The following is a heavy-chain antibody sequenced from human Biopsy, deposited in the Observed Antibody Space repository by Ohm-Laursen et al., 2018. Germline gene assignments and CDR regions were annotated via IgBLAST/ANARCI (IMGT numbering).Heavy chain of an antibody. D-gene: IGHD1-26*01. J-gene: IGHJ4*02. Sequence: SVKVSCKASGFSFTGYYIHWVRQAPGQGLEWMGGIIPMFGTANYAQMFQGRVTISADESTSTSYMELSSLTTEDTAIYYCARGPHSGSHSRFDYWGRGTLATVSS. CDR1: GFSFTGYY. CDR2: IIPMFGTA. CDR3: ARGPHSGSHSRFDY. V-gene: IGHV1-69*13.